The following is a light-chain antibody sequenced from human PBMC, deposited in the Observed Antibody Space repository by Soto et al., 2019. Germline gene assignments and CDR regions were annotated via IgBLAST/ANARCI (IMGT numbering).Light chain of an antibody. CDR3: QQYNNWPPIT. V-gene: IGKV3-15*01. CDR1: QSVSTN. J-gene: IGKJ5*01. CDR2: GAS. Sequence: ELVMTQSPATLSVFPGERATLSCRSSQSVSTNLAWYQQKPGQAPRLLIYGASTRATGVPARFSGSGSATQFTLTISSLQSEDFAVYYCQQYNNWPPITFGQGTRLEIK.